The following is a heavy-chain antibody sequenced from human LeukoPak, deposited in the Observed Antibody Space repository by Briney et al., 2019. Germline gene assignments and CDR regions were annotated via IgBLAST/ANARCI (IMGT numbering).Heavy chain of an antibody. V-gene: IGHV1-2*02. CDR3: ARVKEDIVVVPAAAFDY. CDR2: INPNSGGT. D-gene: IGHD2-2*01. J-gene: IGHJ4*02. CDR1: GYTFTGYY. Sequence: GASVKVSCMASGYTFTGYYMHWVRQAPGQGLEWMGWINPNSGGTNYAQKFQGRVTMTRDTSISTAYMELSRLRSDDTAVYYCARVKEDIVVVPAAAFDYWGQGTLVTVSS.